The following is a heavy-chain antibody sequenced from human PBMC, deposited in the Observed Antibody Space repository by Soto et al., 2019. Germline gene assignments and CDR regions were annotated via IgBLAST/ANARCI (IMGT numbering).Heavy chain of an antibody. D-gene: IGHD3-22*01. Sequence: GGSLRLSCAASGFTFSNAWMSWVRQAPGKGLEWVGRIKSKTDGGTTDYAAPVKGRFTISRDDSKNTMYLQMNSLKTEDTAVYYCTTHRYYYDSSGSFDYWGQGTLVTVSS. CDR3: TTHRYYYDSSGSFDY. J-gene: IGHJ4*02. V-gene: IGHV3-15*01. CDR2: IKSKTDGGTT. CDR1: GFTFSNAW.